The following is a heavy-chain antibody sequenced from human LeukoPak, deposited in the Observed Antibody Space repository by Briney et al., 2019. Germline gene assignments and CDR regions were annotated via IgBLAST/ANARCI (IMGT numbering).Heavy chain of an antibody. V-gene: IGHV4-59*01. D-gene: IGHD6-19*01. CDR2: IYYSGNT. CDR3: ARATQRIVAGATWFDP. CDR1: GVSISSYY. J-gene: IGHJ5*02. Sequence: SETLSLTCTVSGVSISSYYWSWIRQPPGKGLEWIGYIYYSGNTNFNPSLKSRVTISVDTSKNQFSLKLSSVTAADTAVYYCARATQRIVAGATWFDPWGQGTLVTVSS.